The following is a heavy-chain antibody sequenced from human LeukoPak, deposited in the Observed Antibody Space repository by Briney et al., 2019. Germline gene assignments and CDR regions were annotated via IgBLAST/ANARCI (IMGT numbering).Heavy chain of an antibody. CDR3: ARDSDTAIDY. CDR2: IYYSGST. D-gene: IGHD5-18*01. V-gene: IGHV4-30-4*07. Sequence: KASETLSLTCTVSGGSISSGGYSWSWIRQPPGKGLEWIGYIYYSGSTYYNPSLKSRVTISVDTSKNQFSLKLSSVTAADTAVYYCARDSDTAIDYWGQGTLVTVSS. J-gene: IGHJ4*02. CDR1: GGSISSGGYS.